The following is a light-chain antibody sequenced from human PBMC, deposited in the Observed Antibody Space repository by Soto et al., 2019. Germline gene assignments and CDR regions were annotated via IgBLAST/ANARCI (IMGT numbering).Light chain of an antibody. V-gene: IGKV3-11*01. CDR1: QSVSSY. CDR2: DAS. Sequence: EILFTQFPTTPSFSPGASATPPCQVSQSVSSYLAWYQQKPGQAPTLLIYDASNRATGIPDRFSGSGSGTDFTLTISSLEPEDFAVYYCQKRSNWPPITFGQGTRLEIK. CDR3: QKRSNWPPIT. J-gene: IGKJ5*01.